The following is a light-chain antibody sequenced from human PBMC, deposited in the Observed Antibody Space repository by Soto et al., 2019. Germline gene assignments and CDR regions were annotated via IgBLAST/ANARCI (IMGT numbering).Light chain of an antibody. CDR3: CSYAGGDFFEVI. CDR2: DVT. V-gene: IGLV2-11*01. CDR1: NSDVDDYNF. Sequence: QSALTQPRSVSGSPGQSVTISCTGTNSDVDDYNFVSWYQQHPGTAPKLMIYDVTKRPSGVPARFSGSRSGNTASLTISGLQIEDEAHYYCCSYAGGDFFEVIFGGGTQLTVL. J-gene: IGLJ2*01.